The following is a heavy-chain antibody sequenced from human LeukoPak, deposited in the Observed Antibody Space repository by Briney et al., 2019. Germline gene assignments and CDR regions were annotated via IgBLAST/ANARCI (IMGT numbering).Heavy chain of an antibody. CDR1: GGTFSNYA. CDR2: IIPIFGTA. D-gene: IGHD3-9*01. V-gene: IGHV1-69*01. J-gene: IGHJ4*02. CDR3: ARFYYDTLTGYYPY. Sequence: SVKVSCKASGGTFSNYAISWVRQAPGQGLEGMGGIIPIFGTANYAQKFQGRVTITADESTSTAYMELSSLRSEDTAVYYCARFYYDTLTGYYPYWGQGTLVTVSS.